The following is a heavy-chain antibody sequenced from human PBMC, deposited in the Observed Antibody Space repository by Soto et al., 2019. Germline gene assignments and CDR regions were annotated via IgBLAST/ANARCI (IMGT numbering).Heavy chain of an antibody. D-gene: IGHD2-21*02. CDR1: GYTFTGYY. Sequence: ASGKVSCKASGYTFTGYYMHWVRQAPGQGLEWMGWINPNSGGTNYAQKFQGRVTMTRDTSISTAYMELSRLRSDDTAVYYCARDLVPTPYCGGDCYSAWGQGXLVPV. V-gene: IGHV1-2*02. CDR2: INPNSGGT. J-gene: IGHJ5*02. CDR3: ARDLVPTPYCGGDCYSA.